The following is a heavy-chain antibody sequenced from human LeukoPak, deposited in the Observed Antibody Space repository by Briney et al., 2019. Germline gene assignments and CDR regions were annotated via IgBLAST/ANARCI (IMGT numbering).Heavy chain of an antibody. CDR1: GGSISSYY. V-gene: IGHV4-59*08. J-gene: IGHJ3*02. CDR3: ARAVEMATILIPDAFDI. CDR2: IYYSGST. Sequence: PSETLSLTCTVSGGSISSYYWSWIRQPPGKGLEWIGYIYYSGSTNYNPSLKSRVTISVDTSKNQFSLKLSSVTAADTAVYYCARAVEMATILIPDAFDIWGQGTMVTVSS. D-gene: IGHD5-24*01.